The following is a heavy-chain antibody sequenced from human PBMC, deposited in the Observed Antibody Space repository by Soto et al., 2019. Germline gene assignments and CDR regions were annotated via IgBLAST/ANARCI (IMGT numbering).Heavy chain of an antibody. CDR3: ACFPLVVTFLTAVAFNWXXP. D-gene: IGHD2-21*02. Sequence: SETLSLTCTVSGGSISSSSYYWGWIRQPPGKGLEWIGSIYYSGSTYYKQSLKSRVTISVDTSKNQFSLKLSSVTAADTAVNYFACFPLVVTFLTAVAFNWXXPXGQGTXVTV. V-gene: IGHV4-39*01. J-gene: IGHJ5*02. CDR1: GGSISSSSYY. CDR2: IYYSGST.